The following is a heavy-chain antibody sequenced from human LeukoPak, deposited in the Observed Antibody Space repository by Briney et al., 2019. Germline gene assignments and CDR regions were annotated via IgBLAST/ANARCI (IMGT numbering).Heavy chain of an antibody. J-gene: IGHJ4*02. D-gene: IGHD5-18*01. CDR3: GKTTVGYSSGQKPAWPVDY. V-gene: IGHV3-23*01. CDR2: IFGSGGSP. Sequence: PGGSLGLSCEASGFTFGSHAMYWVRPAPGKGLEWVAGIFGSGGSPHYADPVKGRFTISRDNSRNTVYLQINSLRAEDTAVYYCGKTTVGYSSGQKPAWPVDYWGQGTLVTVSS. CDR1: GFTFGSHA.